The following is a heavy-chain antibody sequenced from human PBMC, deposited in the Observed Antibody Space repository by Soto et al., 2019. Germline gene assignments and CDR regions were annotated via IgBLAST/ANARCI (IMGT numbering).Heavy chain of an antibody. Sequence: QVQLVQSGAEVKKPGSSVKVSCKASGGTFSSYTISWVRQAPGQGLEWMGRIIPILGIANYAQKFQGRVTSTADKSTSTAYMELSSLRSEDTAVYYCARGIAVAGTYYYYYMDVWGKGTTFTVSS. V-gene: IGHV1-69*02. D-gene: IGHD6-19*01. CDR2: IIPILGIA. J-gene: IGHJ6*03. CDR1: GGTFSSYT. CDR3: ARGIAVAGTYYYYYMDV.